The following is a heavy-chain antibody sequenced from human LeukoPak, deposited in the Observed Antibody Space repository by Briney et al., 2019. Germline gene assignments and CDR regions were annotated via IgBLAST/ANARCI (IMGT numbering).Heavy chain of an antibody. CDR1: GFTFSAYA. V-gene: IGHV3-23*01. CDR3: ARGQIDYYYYGMDV. J-gene: IGHJ6*02. D-gene: IGHD2-21*01. CDR2: ISGSGGIT. Sequence: GGSLRLSCAASGFTFSAYAISWVRQAPGKGLEWVSAISGSGGITYYADSVKGRFTISRDNSKNTLYLQMNSLRAEDTAVYYCARGQIDYYYYGMDVWGQGTTVTVSS.